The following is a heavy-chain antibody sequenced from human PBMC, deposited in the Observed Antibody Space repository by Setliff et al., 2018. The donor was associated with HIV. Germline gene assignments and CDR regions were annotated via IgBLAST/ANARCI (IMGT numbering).Heavy chain of an antibody. Sequence: PSETLSLTCSVSGGSVNSYHWSWIRQPPGKGLEWIGYIYKSGTTNYSPSLKSRVTISAGPSKNQFSLKLTSVTAADTAVYYCGGLSETAMASFDSWGQGILVTVSS. D-gene: IGHD2-21*02. CDR1: GGSVNSYH. V-gene: IGHV4-59*08. CDR3: GGLSETAMASFDS. CDR2: IYKSGTT. J-gene: IGHJ4*02.